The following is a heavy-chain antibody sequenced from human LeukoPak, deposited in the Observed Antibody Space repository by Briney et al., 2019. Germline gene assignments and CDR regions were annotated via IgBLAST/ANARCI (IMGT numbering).Heavy chain of an antibody. CDR3: AKDVRDDSSGFRYWYFDL. CDR2: ITSSSSYI. J-gene: IGHJ2*01. Sequence: PGGSLRLSCAASEFTFSSYSMNWVRQAQGRGWRGVATITSSSSYIYYADSVKGRFTISRDNAKTSLFLQMNSLRAGDTAVYYCAKDVRDDSSGFRYWYFDLWGRGTLVTVSS. V-gene: IGHV3-21*04. CDR1: EFTFSSYS. D-gene: IGHD3-22*01.